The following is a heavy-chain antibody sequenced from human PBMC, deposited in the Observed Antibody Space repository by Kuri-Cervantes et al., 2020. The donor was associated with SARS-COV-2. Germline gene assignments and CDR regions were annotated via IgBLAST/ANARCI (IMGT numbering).Heavy chain of an antibody. V-gene: IGHV3-30*03. CDR2: TSFDENNK. CDR3: AREKLYSGSHIDY. D-gene: IGHD1-26*01. J-gene: IGHJ4*02. CDR1: GFAFRSYG. Sequence: GESLKISCAASGFAFRSYGMHWVRPAPGKGLEWVAVTSFDENNKRYADSVKGRFTISRDNSKNMLYLQMDSLRADDTAVYYCAREKLYSGSHIDYWGQGTLVTVSS.